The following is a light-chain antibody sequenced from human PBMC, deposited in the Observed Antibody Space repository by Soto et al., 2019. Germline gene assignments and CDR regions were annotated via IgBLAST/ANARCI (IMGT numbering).Light chain of an antibody. Sequence: DIQMTQSPSSLSASVGDRVTIICRASQDIRNDLGWYQQRPGKAPKTLIYAASTLQSGVSSRFSGSGYGTEFTLTISSLQPEDFSTYYCQQYTASPRTFGQGTKV. CDR2: AAS. V-gene: IGKV1-17*01. CDR3: QQYTASPRT. J-gene: IGKJ1*01. CDR1: QDIRND.